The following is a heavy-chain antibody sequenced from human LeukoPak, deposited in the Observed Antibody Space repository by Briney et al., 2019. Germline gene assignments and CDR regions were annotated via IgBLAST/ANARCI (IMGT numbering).Heavy chain of an antibody. V-gene: IGHV4-39*01. Sequence: SETLSLTFTVSGGSISSNNYYWGWIRQPPGKGLEWIGSIYYSGSTYYNPSLKSRVTISVDTSKNQFSLKLSSVTAADTAVYYCATMVRGATPHPDYWGQGTLVTVSS. CDR3: ATMVRGATPHPDY. CDR2: IYYSGST. CDR1: GGSISSNNYY. J-gene: IGHJ4*02. D-gene: IGHD3-10*01.